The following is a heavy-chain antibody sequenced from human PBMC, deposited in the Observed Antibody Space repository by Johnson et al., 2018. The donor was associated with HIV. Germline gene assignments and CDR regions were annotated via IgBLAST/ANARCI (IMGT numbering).Heavy chain of an antibody. D-gene: IGHD6-19*01. CDR2: IRYDGSSK. CDR1: RFTFSDYY. Sequence: QVLLVESGGGWVKPGGSLRLSCAASRFTFSDYYMTWIRQAPGKGLAWVAFIRYDGSSKYYADSVKGRFTISRDNSKNTVHLQMNSLRADDTALYYCAKDLHPAGQWLAFDIWGQGTMLTVSS. J-gene: IGHJ3*02. V-gene: IGHV3-30*02. CDR3: AKDLHPAGQWLAFDI.